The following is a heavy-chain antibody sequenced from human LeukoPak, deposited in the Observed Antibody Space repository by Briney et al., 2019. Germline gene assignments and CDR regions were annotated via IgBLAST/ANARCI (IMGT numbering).Heavy chain of an antibody. CDR1: GFTFDNYA. Sequence: HPGGSLRLSCATSGFTFDNYAMHWVRQAPGKGLEWVSGITWNSGSIAYADSVKGRFTISRDNAKNSLYLQMNSLRAEDTAVYYCAELGITMIGGVWGKGTTVTISS. V-gene: IGHV3-9*01. CDR2: ITWNSGSI. CDR3: AELGITMIGGV. J-gene: IGHJ6*04. D-gene: IGHD3-10*02.